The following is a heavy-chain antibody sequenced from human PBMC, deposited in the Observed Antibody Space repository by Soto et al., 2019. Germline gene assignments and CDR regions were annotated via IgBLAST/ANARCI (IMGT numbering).Heavy chain of an antibody. Sequence: PGGSLRLSCAASGFTFSSYGMHWVRQAPGKGLEWVAVISYDGSNKYYADSVKGRFTISRDNSKNTLYLQMNSLRAEDTAVYYCAKDTIPAPLYCSGGSCYSNYYYYYYMDVWGKGTTVTVSS. CDR1: GFTFSSYG. CDR3: AKDTIPAPLYCSGGSCYSNYYYYYYMDV. CDR2: ISYDGSNK. V-gene: IGHV3-30*18. J-gene: IGHJ6*03. D-gene: IGHD2-15*01.